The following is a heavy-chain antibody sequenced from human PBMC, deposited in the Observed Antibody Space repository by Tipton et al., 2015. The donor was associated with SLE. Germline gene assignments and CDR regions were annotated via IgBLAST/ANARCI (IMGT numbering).Heavy chain of an antibody. J-gene: IGHJ6*03. Sequence: LRLSCTVSGGSMSTYYWGWIRQPPGKGLEWIGSIYYSGSTYYNPSLKSRVTISVDTSKNQFSLKLSSVTAADTAVYYCAREARPYYYYYYMDVWGKGTTVTVSS. CDR3: AREARPYYYYYYMDV. V-gene: IGHV4-39*07. CDR2: IYYSGST. CDR1: GGSMSTYY.